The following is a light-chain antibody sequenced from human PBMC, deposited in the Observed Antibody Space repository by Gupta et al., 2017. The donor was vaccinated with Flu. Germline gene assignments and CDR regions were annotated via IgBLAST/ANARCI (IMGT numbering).Light chain of an antibody. V-gene: IGLV6-57*01. CDR2: EDN. CDR1: SGSIASNY. Sequence: FMLTQPHSVSQSPGKTVTISCTRSSGSIASNYVQWYQQRPGSSPTPVNYEDNQRPSGFPDRFSGSIDSSSNSASLTISGLKTEDEAYYYCQSYDSNNWVFGGGTKLTVL. CDR3: QSYDSNNWV. J-gene: IGLJ3*02.